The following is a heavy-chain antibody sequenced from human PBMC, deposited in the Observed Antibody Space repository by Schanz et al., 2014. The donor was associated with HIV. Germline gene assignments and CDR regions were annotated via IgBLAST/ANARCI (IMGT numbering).Heavy chain of an antibody. CDR1: GFTFRSYA. D-gene: IGHD3-22*01. J-gene: IGHJ4*02. CDR2: ISYDGRNK. V-gene: IGHV3-30*18. CDR3: AKPEYDSRGNSQSHFDS. Sequence: QVQLVESGGGLVQPGGSLRLTCAASGFTFRSYAMTWVRQAPGKGLEWVAVISYDGRNKYFGHSVNGRFTISRDNSKNTLYLQMTTLRTEDTAVYYCAKPEYDSRGNSQSHFDSWGQGTLVTVSS.